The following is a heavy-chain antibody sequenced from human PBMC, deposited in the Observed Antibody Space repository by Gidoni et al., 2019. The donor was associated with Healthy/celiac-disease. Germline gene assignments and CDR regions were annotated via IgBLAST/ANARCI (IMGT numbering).Heavy chain of an antibody. CDR2: IYYSGST. J-gene: IGHJ6*02. CDR1: GGSISSYY. V-gene: IGHV4-59*01. Sequence: QVQLQESGPGLVKPSETLSLTCPVSGGSISSYYWSWIRQPPGKGLEWIGYIYYSGSTNYNPSLKSRVTISVDTSKNQFSLKLSSVTAADTAVYYCARATPVGMDVWGQGTTVTVSS. CDR3: ARATPVGMDV.